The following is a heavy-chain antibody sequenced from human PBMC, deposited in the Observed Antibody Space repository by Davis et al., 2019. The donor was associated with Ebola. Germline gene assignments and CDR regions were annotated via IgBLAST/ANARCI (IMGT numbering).Heavy chain of an antibody. CDR2: ISSDSDYI. Sequence: GESLKISCAASGFTFSTYSMSWVRQAPGKGLEWVSSISSDSDYIYYADSAKGRFTISRDNAKNSLYLQMNSLRAEDTAVYYCARERRLIEGRKDYWGQGTLVTVSS. D-gene: IGHD2/OR15-2a*01. CDR3: ARERRLIEGRKDY. CDR1: GFTFSTYS. J-gene: IGHJ4*02. V-gene: IGHV3-21*01.